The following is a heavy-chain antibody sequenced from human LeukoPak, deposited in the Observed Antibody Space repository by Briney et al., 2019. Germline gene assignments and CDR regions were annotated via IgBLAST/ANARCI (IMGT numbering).Heavy chain of an antibody. CDR1: GGSVSSYY. Sequence: PSETLSLTCTVSGGSVSSYYWSWIRRPPGRGLEWIAYLSHSGSSDSNPSLTSRVTTLVDTSKNQFSLKLTSVTAADTAVYYCARARYANAWYAFDIWGHGTMVTVSP. CDR3: ARARYANAWYAFDI. D-gene: IGHD2-2*01. J-gene: IGHJ3*02. V-gene: IGHV4-59*02. CDR2: LSHSGSS.